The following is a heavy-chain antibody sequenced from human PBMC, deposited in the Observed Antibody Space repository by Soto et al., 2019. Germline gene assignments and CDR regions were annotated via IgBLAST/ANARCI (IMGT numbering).Heavy chain of an antibody. CDR1: GLTFSDYY. CDR3: ARELDGIDV. J-gene: IGHJ6*02. Sequence: QVQLVESGGGLVKPGGSLRLSCAASGLTFSDYYMSWIRQAPGKGLEWVSYFTSSGDYTKYADSVQGRFTISRDNAKNSLYLQMNSLRADDTAVYYCARELDGIDVWGQGTTVIVSS. CDR2: FTSSGDYT. V-gene: IGHV3-11*05.